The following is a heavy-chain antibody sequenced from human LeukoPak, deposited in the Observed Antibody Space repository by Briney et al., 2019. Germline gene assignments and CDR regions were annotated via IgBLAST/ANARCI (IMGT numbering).Heavy chain of an antibody. J-gene: IGHJ6*04. CDR1: GFTFRSYA. V-gene: IGHV3-30*04. Sequence: PGRSLRLSCAASGFTFRSYAMHWVRQAPGKGLEWVAVISYDGSNKYYADSVKGRFTISRDNSKNTLYLQMNSLRAEDTAVYYCARDEDYGDYVRYYYYGMDVWGKGTTVSV. CDR2: ISYDGSNK. CDR3: ARDEDYGDYVRYYYYGMDV. D-gene: IGHD4-17*01.